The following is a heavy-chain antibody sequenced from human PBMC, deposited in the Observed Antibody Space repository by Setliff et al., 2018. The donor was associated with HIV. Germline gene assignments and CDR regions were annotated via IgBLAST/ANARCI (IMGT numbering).Heavy chain of an antibody. Sequence: ASVKVSCKASGYTFTSYGISWGRQAPGQGLEWMGWISAYSGNTNYAQKRQGRVTMNTDTSTSTAYMELRLLRSPDKAVYYCARVAWYYSFWSGLGDAFDIWGQGTMVTVSS. J-gene: IGHJ3*02. CDR1: GYTFTSYG. CDR2: ISAYSGNT. CDR3: ARVAWYYSFWSGLGDAFDI. V-gene: IGHV1-18*01. D-gene: IGHD3-3*01.